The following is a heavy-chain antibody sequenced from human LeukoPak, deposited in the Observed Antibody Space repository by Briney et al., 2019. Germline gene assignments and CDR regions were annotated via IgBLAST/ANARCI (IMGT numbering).Heavy chain of an antibody. D-gene: IGHD1-26*01. J-gene: IGHJ3*02. Sequence: GGSLRLSCAASGFTFSSYGMHWVRQAPGKGLEWVAVIWYDGSNKYYADSVKGRFTISRDNSKNTLYLQVNSLRAEDTAVYYCAREGRGAKGNAFDIWGQGTMVTVSS. CDR3: AREGRGAKGNAFDI. CDR2: IWYDGSNK. V-gene: IGHV3-33*01. CDR1: GFTFSSYG.